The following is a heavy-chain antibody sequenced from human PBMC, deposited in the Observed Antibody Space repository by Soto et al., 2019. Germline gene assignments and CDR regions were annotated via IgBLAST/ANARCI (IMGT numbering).Heavy chain of an antibody. CDR3: ATIQMDSSGCYVWSLDS. CDR2: IIPIYGTA. J-gene: IGHJ5*01. D-gene: IGHD6-19*01. V-gene: IGHV1-69*06. CDR1: GDTFSSYS. Sequence: QGQLVQSGAAVKKPGSSVKVSCKASGDTFSSYSISWVRQAPVQGLEWMGRIIPIYGTANSAHKFQGRVTSTADTSTSTAYMELSSLRSDYTAVYYCATIQMDSSGCYVWSLDSWGQGTLVTVSS.